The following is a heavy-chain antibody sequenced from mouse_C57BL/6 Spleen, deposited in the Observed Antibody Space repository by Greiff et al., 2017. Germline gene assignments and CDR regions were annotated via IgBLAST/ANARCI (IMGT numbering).Heavy chain of an antibody. Sequence: VKLQESGPELVRPGASVMISCKAPGYTFTSHWLQWVRQRPGPGLEWIGEIFPGRGSTSHNEKFKGKATLTVDTSSSTAYMQLSSLTSEDSAVYFCAREYYGYFADRDQGALVTVAA. V-gene: IGHV1-56*01. CDR3: AREYYGYFAD. J-gene: IGHJ3*01. CDR1: GYTFTSHW. CDR2: IFPGRGST. D-gene: IGHD2-2*01.